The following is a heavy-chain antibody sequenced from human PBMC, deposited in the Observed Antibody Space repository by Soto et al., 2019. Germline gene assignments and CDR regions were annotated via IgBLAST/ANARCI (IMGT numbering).Heavy chain of an antibody. CDR2: IYPGDSDT. J-gene: IGHJ6*02. CDR1: GYSFTSYW. Sequence: PGESLKISCKGSGYSFTSYWIGWVRQMPGKGLEWMGIIYPGDSDTRYSPSFQGQVTISADKSISTAYLQWSSLKATDTAMYYCARHAYDFWSGHPNPRYYYGMDVWGQGTTVTV. CDR3: ARHAYDFWSGHPNPRYYYGMDV. V-gene: IGHV5-51*01. D-gene: IGHD3-3*01.